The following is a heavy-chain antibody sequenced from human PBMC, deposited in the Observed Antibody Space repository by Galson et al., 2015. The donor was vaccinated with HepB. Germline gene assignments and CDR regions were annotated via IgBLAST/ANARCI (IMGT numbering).Heavy chain of an antibody. CDR1: GGSFSGYY. CDR2: INHSGST. D-gene: IGHD4-23*01. V-gene: IGHV4-34*01. Sequence: ETLSLTCAVYGGSFSGYYWCWIRQPPGKGLEWIGEINHSGSTNYNPSLKSRVTISVDTSKNQFSLKLSSVTAADTAVYYCARWVGDYGGNPLPRFDYWGQGTLVTVSS. CDR3: ARWVGDYGGNPLPRFDY. J-gene: IGHJ4*02.